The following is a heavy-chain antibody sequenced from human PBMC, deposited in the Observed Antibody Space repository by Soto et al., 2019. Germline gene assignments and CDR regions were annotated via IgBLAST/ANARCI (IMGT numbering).Heavy chain of an antibody. Sequence: EVQLVESGEGLIQPGGSLRLSCAASGFTVSSKYMTWVRQAPGKGLEWVSVIYGGGTTYYADSVKGRLTISRDNSKNTLYLQVNSLRAEDTAVYYCVQTTGWPGFDFWGQGTLVTVSS. J-gene: IGHJ4*02. CDR2: IYGGGTT. CDR3: VQTTGWPGFDF. CDR1: GFTVSSKY. V-gene: IGHV3-53*01. D-gene: IGHD6-19*01.